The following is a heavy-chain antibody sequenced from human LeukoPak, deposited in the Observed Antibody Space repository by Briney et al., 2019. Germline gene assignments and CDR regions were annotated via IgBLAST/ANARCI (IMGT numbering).Heavy chain of an antibody. CDR2: ISSSSSYI. CDR1: GFTFSSYS. CDR3: ARDGIQLVRIDY. V-gene: IGHV3-21*01. Sequence: PGGSLRLSCAASGFTFSSYSMNWVRQAPGKGLEWVSSISSSSSYIYYADSVKGRFTISRDNAKNSLYLQMNSLRAEDTAVYYCARDGIQLVRIDYWGQGTLVTVSS. J-gene: IGHJ4*02. D-gene: IGHD6-13*01.